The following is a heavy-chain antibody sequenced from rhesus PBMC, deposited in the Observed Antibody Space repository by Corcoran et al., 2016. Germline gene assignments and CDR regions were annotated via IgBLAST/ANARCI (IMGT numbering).Heavy chain of an antibody. Sequence: VTLRESGPALIKPTQTLGLTCTFSGFSISTYGVGVGWIRQAPGMALEWLASIYWDNDECYSTSLKNRLSIYKDTSKNQVVLTLTNVDPVDTATYYCAHKPYKGWAETYFDYWGQGVLVTVSS. V-gene: IGHV2S2*01. CDR1: GFSISTYGVG. CDR3: AHKPYKGWAETYFDY. D-gene: IGHD1-26*01. CDR2: IYWDNDE. J-gene: IGHJ4*01.